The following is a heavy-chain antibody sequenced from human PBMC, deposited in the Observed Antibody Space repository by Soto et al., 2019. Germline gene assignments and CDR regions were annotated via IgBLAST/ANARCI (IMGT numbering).Heavy chain of an antibody. Sequence: GESLKISCKGSGYAFTGYWINWVRQMPGKGLEWMGKIDPSDSSTNYSPSYSPSFQGHVTISTDKSITTAYLQWSSLKASDTAIYYCARLGHDYSNSGMDVWGKGTTVTVSS. CDR2: IDPSDSST. D-gene: IGHD4-4*01. J-gene: IGHJ6*04. CDR3: ARLGHDYSNSGMDV. CDR1: GYAFTGYW. V-gene: IGHV5-10-1*01.